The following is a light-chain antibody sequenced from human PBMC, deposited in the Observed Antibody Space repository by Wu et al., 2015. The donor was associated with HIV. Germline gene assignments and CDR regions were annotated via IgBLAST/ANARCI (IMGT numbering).Light chain of an antibody. V-gene: IGKV3-20*01. CDR1: QIIPSSH. Sequence: IVLTQSPDTLSLPSGETAILSCRASQIIPSSHLAWYQQKPGQAPRLLMYGASSKATGIPDRFSGYMSAATDFTLAIFRLQPEDSAVYFCQHYGDSQFTFGRGTKVEI. J-gene: IGKJ3*01. CDR3: QHYGDSQFT. CDR2: GAS.